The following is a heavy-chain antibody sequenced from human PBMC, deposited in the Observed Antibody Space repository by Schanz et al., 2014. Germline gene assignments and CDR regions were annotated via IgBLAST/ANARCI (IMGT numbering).Heavy chain of an antibody. CDR1: GFIFSNYG. J-gene: IGHJ4*02. V-gene: IGHV3-23*04. CDR2: LSGSGGTT. D-gene: IGHD3-9*01. CDR3: AKQIHYDILTVTRN. Sequence: VQLVESGGGVVQPGGSLRLSCAASGFIFSNYGMHWVRQAPGKGLEWVSALSGSGGTTYYADSVKGRFTISRDNSKNTLYLQMNSLRAEDTAVYYCAKQIHYDILTVTRNCGQGTLVTVSS.